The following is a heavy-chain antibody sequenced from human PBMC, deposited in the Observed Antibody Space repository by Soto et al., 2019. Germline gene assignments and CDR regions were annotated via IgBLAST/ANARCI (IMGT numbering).Heavy chain of an antibody. CDR1: GYSFTTYW. V-gene: IGHV5-51*01. J-gene: IGHJ4*02. D-gene: IGHD5-12*01. Sequence: PVESLNISCKASGYSFTTYWVGWVRQMPGKGLEWMGIIYPGDSDTRYSPSFEGQFTFSADKSINTAYLQWSSLKASDTAMYYCARHRAPRIREGYNSDYLDYWGQGTLVTVSS. CDR3: ARHRAPRIREGYNSDYLDY. CDR2: IYPGDSDT.